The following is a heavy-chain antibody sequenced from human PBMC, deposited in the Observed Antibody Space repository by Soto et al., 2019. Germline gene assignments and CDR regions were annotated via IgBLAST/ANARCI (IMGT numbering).Heavy chain of an antibody. D-gene: IGHD3-10*01. CDR1: GCSISSYY. CDR3: ARELFGRSVWFDP. V-gene: IGHV4-59*01. CDR2: IYYSGST. J-gene: IGHJ5*02. Sequence: QVQLQESGPGLVKPSETLSLTCTGSGCSISSYYWSWIRQPPGKGLEWSGYIYYSGSTNYNPSLKSRVTISVDTSKNQFSLTLSSVTAADTDVYYCARELFGRSVWFDPWGQGTLVTVSS.